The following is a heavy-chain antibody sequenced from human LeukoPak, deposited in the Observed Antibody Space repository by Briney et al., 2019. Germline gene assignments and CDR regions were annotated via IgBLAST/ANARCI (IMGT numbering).Heavy chain of an antibody. J-gene: IGHJ4*02. Sequence: TPSETLSLTCAVYGGSFSGYYWSWIRQPPGKGLEWIGEINHSGSTNYNPSLKSRVTISVDTSKNQFSLKLSSVTAADTAVYYCARATMTTVTYYFDYWGQGTLVTVSS. CDR3: ARATMTTVTYYFDY. CDR2: INHSGST. D-gene: IGHD4-17*01. V-gene: IGHV4-34*01. CDR1: GGSFSGYY.